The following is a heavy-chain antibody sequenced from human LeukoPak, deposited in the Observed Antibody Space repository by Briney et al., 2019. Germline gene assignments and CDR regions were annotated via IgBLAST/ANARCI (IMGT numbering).Heavy chain of an antibody. CDR1: GYTFINYG. J-gene: IGHJ4*02. Sequence: ASVKVSCTASGYTFINYGISWVRQAPGQGLEWMGWISAYNGNTNYAQKFQGRVTMTTDTSPSTAYMELRSLRSDDTAVYYCARDICYGSGSYYFDYWGQGTLITVSS. CDR3: ARDICYGSGSYYFDY. CDR2: ISAYNGNT. V-gene: IGHV1-18*01. D-gene: IGHD3-10*01.